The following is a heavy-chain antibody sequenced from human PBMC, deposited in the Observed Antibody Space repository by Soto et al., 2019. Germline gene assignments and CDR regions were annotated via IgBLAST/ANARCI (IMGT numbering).Heavy chain of an antibody. V-gene: IGHV1-3*01. CDR3: GRGSRLNWXDP. D-gene: IGHD3-10*01. CDR1: GYTFTSYA. CDR2: INAGNGNA. J-gene: IGHJ5*02. Sequence: GASVKVSCKASGYTFTSYAMHWVRQAPGQRLEWMGWINAGNGNAKYSQKFQGRVTITRDTSASTAYMELSSLRSEDTAVYYCGRGSRLNWXDPWGQGTLVTVSS.